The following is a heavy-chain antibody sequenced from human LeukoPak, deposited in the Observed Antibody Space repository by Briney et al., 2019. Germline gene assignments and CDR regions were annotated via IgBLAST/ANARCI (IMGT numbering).Heavy chain of an antibody. J-gene: IGHJ5*02. Sequence: SETLSLTCAVYGGSFSGYYWTWIRQPPGKGLEWIGQISHSGSTNYNPSLKSRVTISVDKSKNQFSLKLSSVTAADTAVYYCARSYSKYNWFDPWGQGTLVTVSS. CDR3: ARSYSKYNWFDP. CDR2: ISHSGST. V-gene: IGHV4-34*01. CDR1: GGSFSGYY. D-gene: IGHD2-15*01.